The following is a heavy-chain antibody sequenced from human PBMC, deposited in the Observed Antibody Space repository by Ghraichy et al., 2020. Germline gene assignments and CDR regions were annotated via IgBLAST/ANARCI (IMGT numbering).Heavy chain of an antibody. J-gene: IGHJ5*02. V-gene: IGHV4-39*01. Sequence: SETLSLTCTVSGGSISSSSYYWGWIRQPPGKGLEWIGSIYYSGSTYYNPSLKSRVTISVDTSKNQFSLKLSSVTAADTAVYYCATASWSGVVNWFDPWGQGTLVTVSS. CDR2: IYYSGST. CDR3: ATASWSGVVNWFDP. CDR1: GGSISSSSYY. D-gene: IGHD6-13*01.